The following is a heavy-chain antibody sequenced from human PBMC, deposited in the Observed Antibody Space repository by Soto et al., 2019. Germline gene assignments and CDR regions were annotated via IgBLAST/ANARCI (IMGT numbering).Heavy chain of an antibody. CDR2: ISSSSSYI. CDR1: GFTFSSYS. D-gene: IGHD3-10*01. Sequence: PGGSLRLSCASPGFTFSSYSMNWVRQASGKGLEWVSSISSSSSYIYYADSVKGRFTISRDNAKNSLYLQMNSLRAEDTAVYYCARDFRYGSGATSPGAFYYYYYYMDVWGKGTTVTVSS. J-gene: IGHJ6*03. V-gene: IGHV3-21*01. CDR3: ARDFRYGSGATSPGAFYYYYYYMDV.